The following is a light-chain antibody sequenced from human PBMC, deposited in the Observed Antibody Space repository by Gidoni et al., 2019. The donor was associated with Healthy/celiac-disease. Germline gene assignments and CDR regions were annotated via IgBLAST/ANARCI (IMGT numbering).Light chain of an antibody. V-gene: IGLV1-47*01. CDR1: SSNIGSNY. Sequence: QSVLTQPPSASGTPGQRVTISCSGSSSNIGSNYVYWYQQLPGTAPKLLIYRNNQRPSGVPDRFSGSKSGTSASLAISGLRSEDEADYYCAAWDDSLSDAVFGGGTQLTAL. CDR3: AAWDDSLSDAV. CDR2: RNN. J-gene: IGLJ7*02.